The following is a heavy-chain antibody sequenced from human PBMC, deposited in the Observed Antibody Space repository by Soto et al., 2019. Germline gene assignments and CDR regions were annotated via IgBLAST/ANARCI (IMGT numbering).Heavy chain of an antibody. CDR2: ISAYNGNT. Sequence: QVQLVQSGAEVKKPGASVKVSCKASGYTFTSYGISWVRQAPGQGLEWMGWISAYNGNTNYAQKLQGRVTMNTDTSTSTAYMELRSLRSDDTAVYYCARSVVRGVIGGLNWFDPWGQGTLVTVSS. J-gene: IGHJ5*02. CDR3: ARSVVRGVIGGLNWFDP. D-gene: IGHD3-10*01. V-gene: IGHV1-18*01. CDR1: GYTFTSYG.